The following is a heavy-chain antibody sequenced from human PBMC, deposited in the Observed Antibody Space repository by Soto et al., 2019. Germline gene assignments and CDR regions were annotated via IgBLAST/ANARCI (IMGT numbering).Heavy chain of an antibody. CDR1: GFTVSNNY. V-gene: IGHV3-53*01. CDR3: AGRTGRAYTYGNDY. Sequence: GGSLRLSCAAPGFTVSNNYMSWVRQAPGKGLEWVSVIYSGGNTYYADSVKGRFTISRDNFNNTLYLQMNSLRAEDTAVYYCAGRTGRAYTYGNDYWGQGTLVTVSS. D-gene: IGHD5-18*01. J-gene: IGHJ4*02. CDR2: IYSGGNT.